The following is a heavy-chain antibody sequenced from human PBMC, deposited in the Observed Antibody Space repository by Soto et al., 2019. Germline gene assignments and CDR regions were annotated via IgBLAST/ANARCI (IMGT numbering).Heavy chain of an antibody. CDR2: INHSGST. CDR3: ARTGSVVAATPIGIDY. Sequence: PSETLSLTCAVYGGSFSGYYWSWIRQPPGKGLEWIGEINHSGSTNYNPSLKSRVTISVGTSKNQFSLKLSSVTAADTAVYYCARTGSVVAATPIGIDYWGQGTLVTVSS. CDR1: GGSFSGYY. D-gene: IGHD2-15*01. J-gene: IGHJ4*02. V-gene: IGHV4-34*01.